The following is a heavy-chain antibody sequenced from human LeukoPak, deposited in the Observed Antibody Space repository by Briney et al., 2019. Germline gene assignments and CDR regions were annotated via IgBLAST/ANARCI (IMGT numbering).Heavy chain of an antibody. CDR2: FNPNSGGT. D-gene: IGHD3-22*01. Sequence: ASVKVSCKASGYTFTSYYMHWVRQAPGQGLEWMGWFNPNSGGTNYAQKFQGRVTMTRNTSISTAYMELSRLRSDDTAVYYCARAYYDSSMHYWGQGTLVTVSS. J-gene: IGHJ4*02. CDR1: GYTFTSYY. V-gene: IGHV1-2*02. CDR3: ARAYYDSSMHY.